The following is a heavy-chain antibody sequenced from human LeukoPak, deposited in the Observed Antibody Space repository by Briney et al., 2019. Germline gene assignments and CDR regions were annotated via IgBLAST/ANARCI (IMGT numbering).Heavy chain of an antibody. D-gene: IGHD3-22*01. CDR3: ARIFYYDSSGYYSYYFDY. CDR2: IYYSGGT. Sequence: SETLSLTCTVSGGSISSYYWSWIRQPPGKGLEWIGYIYYSGGTNYNPSLKSRVTISVDTSKNQFSLKLSSVTAADTAVYYCARIFYYDSSGYYSYYFDYWGQGTLVTVSS. V-gene: IGHV4-59*01. J-gene: IGHJ4*02. CDR1: GGSISSYY.